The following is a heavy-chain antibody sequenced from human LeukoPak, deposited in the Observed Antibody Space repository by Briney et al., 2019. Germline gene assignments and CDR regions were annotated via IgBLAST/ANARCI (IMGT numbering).Heavy chain of an antibody. Sequence: SQTLSLTCAISGDSVSSNSAAWNWIRQSPSGGLEWLGRTYYRSKWYNQYAVSVKGRIIINPDTSKNQFSLQLNSVTPEDTAVYYCARDRSTAARDENYFDYWGRGTLVTVSS. CDR2: TYYRSKWYN. CDR1: GDSVSSNSAA. V-gene: IGHV6-1*01. J-gene: IGHJ4*02. D-gene: IGHD6-6*01. CDR3: ARDRSTAARDENYFDY.